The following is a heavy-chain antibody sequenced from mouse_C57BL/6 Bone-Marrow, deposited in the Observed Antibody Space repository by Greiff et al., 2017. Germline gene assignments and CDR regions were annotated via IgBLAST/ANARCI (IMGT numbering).Heavy chain of an antibody. D-gene: IGHD1-1*01. CDR1: GYSFTDYN. CDR3: AREGNYYGSPYAMDY. V-gene: IGHV1-39*01. Sequence: VQLQQSGPELVKPGASVKISCKASGYSFTDYNMNWVKQSNGKSLEWIGVINPNYGTTRYNQKFKGKATLSVDQSSSTAYMQLNSLTSEDSAVYYCAREGNYYGSPYAMDYWGQGTSVTVSS. CDR2: INPNYGTT. J-gene: IGHJ4*01.